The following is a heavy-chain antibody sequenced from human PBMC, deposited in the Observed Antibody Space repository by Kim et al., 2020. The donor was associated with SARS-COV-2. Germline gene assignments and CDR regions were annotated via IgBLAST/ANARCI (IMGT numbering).Heavy chain of an antibody. CDR3: ATTVTTGYFDY. J-gene: IGHJ4*02. D-gene: IGHD4-17*01. CDR1: GFTFSSYG. V-gene: IGHV3-30*03. Sequence: GGSLRLSCAASGFTFSSYGMHWVRQAPGKGLEWVAVISYDGSNKYYADSVKGRFTISRDNSKNTLYLQMNSLRAEDTAVYYCATTVTTGYFDYWGQGTLVTVSS. CDR2: ISYDGSNK.